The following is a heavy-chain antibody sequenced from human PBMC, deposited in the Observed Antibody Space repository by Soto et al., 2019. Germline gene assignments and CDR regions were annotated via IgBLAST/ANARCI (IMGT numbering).Heavy chain of an antibody. D-gene: IGHD1-7*01. CDR3: ARSWNYRYYYYGMDV. J-gene: IGHJ6*02. Sequence: SVKVSCKASGGTFSSYAISWVRQAPGQGLEWMGGIIPIFGTANYTQKFQGRVTITADESTSTAYMELSSLRSEDTAVYYCARSWNYRYYYYGMDVWGQGTTVTVSS. V-gene: IGHV1-69*13. CDR1: GGTFSSYA. CDR2: IIPIFGTA.